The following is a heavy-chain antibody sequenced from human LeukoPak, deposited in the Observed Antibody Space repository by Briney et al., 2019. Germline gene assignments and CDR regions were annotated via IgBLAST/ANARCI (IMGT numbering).Heavy chain of an antibody. V-gene: IGHV3-23*01. Sequence: GGSLRLSCAASGFTFSIYAMSWVRQAPGKGLEWVSSISGTSGNTYYADSVKGRFTISRDNSKNTLHLQVNSLRAEDTAVYYCAKDASPFGELWFFDYWGQGTLVTVSS. CDR2: ISGTSGNT. D-gene: IGHD3-10*01. CDR3: AKDASPFGELWFFDY. CDR1: GFTFSIYA. J-gene: IGHJ4*02.